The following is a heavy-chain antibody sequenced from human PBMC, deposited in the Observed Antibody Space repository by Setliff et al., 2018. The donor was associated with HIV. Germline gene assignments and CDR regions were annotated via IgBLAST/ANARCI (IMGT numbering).Heavy chain of an antibody. CDR2: INTNTGYP. D-gene: IGHD1-1*01. Sequence: ASVKVSCKASGYNFTNYGINWVRQDPGQGLAWMGWINTNTGYPTYAQAFRGRFVFTLDTSVSTAYLGISSLEAEDTAVYFCARVRTSYNFWVGDVFDPWGQGTLVTVSS. J-gene: IGHJ5*02. V-gene: IGHV7-4-1*02. CDR1: GYNFTNYG. CDR3: ARVRTSYNFWVGDVFDP.